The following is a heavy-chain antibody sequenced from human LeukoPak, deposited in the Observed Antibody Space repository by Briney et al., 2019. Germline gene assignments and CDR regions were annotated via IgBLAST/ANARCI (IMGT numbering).Heavy chain of an antibody. V-gene: IGHV3-30*04. CDR3: ARDKTIVVVPAATVSGWFDH. Sequence: GRSLRLSCAASGFTFSSYAMHWVRQAPGKGLEWVAVISYDGSNKYYADSVKGRFTISRDNSKNTLYLQMNSLRAEDTAVYYCARDKTIVVVPAATVSGWFDHWGQGTLVTVSS. CDR1: GFTFSSYA. CDR2: ISYDGSNK. D-gene: IGHD2-2*01. J-gene: IGHJ5*02.